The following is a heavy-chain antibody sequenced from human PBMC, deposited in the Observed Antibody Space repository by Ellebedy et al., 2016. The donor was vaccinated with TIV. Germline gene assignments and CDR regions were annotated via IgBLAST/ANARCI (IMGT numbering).Heavy chain of an antibody. Sequence: GESLKISCAASGFTFSSYAMSWVRQGPGKGLEWVLGISGGGGSTYYADSVKGRFTISRDNSKNTLYLQMNSLRAEDAAVYYCAKSAYSFGIFDYWGQGTLVTVSS. V-gene: IGHV3-23*01. CDR3: AKSAYSFGIFDY. J-gene: IGHJ4*02. CDR1: GFTFSSYA. D-gene: IGHD2-21*01. CDR2: ISGGGGST.